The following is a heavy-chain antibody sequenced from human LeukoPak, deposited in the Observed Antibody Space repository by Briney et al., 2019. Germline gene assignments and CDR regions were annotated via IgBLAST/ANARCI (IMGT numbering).Heavy chain of an antibody. Sequence: AGGSLRLSCVASGITFSSYSMNWVRQAPGKGLEWVSYISSFSGTINYADSVKGRFTISRDNAKNSLYLQMNSLRAEDTAVYYCAREALLWFGELPPLYNWFDPWGQGTLVTVSS. D-gene: IGHD3-10*01. CDR3: AREALLWFGELPPLYNWFDP. CDR2: ISSFSGTI. CDR1: GITFSSYS. V-gene: IGHV3-48*01. J-gene: IGHJ5*02.